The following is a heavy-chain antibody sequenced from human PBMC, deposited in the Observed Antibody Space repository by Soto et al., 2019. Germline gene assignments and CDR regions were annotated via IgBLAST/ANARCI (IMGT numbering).Heavy chain of an antibody. J-gene: IGHJ4*01. CDR2: INAGNGNT. V-gene: IGHV1-3*01. D-gene: IGHD3-16*01. CDR3: ARVIGGLYYFDY. CDR1: GYTFTRYA. Sequence: AASVKVSCKASGYTFTRYAMHWVRQAPGQRLEWMGWINAGNGNTKYSQKFQGRVTITRDTSASTAYMELSSLRSEDTAVYYCARVIGGLYYFDYWGQGTLVTVSS.